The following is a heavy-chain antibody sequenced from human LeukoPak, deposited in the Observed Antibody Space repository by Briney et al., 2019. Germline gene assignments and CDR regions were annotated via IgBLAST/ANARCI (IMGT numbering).Heavy chain of an antibody. CDR3: ARHRYYYYGMDV. J-gene: IGHJ6*02. CDR2: IYPGDSDT. CDR1: GSSFTSYW. V-gene: IGHV5-51*01. Sequence: GESLQISCKGSGSSFTSYWIGWVRQLPGRGLEWMGIIYPGDSDTRYSPSIQGQVTISADKTISTAYLQWSSLKASDTAMYYCARHRYYYYGMDVWGQGTTVTVSS.